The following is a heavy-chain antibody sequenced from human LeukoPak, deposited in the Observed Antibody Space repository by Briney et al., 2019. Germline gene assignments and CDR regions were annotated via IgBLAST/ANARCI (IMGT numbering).Heavy chain of an antibody. CDR2: IYYSGST. Sequence: SETLSLTCAVYGGSFSGYYWSWIRQPPGKGLEWIGSIYYSGSTYYNPSLKSRVTISVDTSKNQFPLKLSSVTAADTAVYYCARLRRGYSGYDYGYYYYMDVWGKGTTVTVSS. CDR1: GGSFSGYY. CDR3: ARLRRGYSGYDYGYYYYMDV. V-gene: IGHV4-34*01. J-gene: IGHJ6*03. D-gene: IGHD5-12*01.